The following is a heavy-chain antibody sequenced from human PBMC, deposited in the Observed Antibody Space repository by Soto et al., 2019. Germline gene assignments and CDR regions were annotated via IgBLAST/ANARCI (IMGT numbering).Heavy chain of an antibody. V-gene: IGHV4-61*01. D-gene: IGHD2-21*01. CDR3: ARAIFRNWFDP. J-gene: IGHJ5*02. CDR1: GGSVSSGSYY. CDR2: IYYSGST. Sequence: SESLSLTCTVSGGSVSSGSYYWSWIRQPPGKGLEWIGYIYYSGSTNYNPSLKSRVTISVDTSKNQFSLKLSSVTAADTAVYYCARAIFRNWFDPWGQGTLVTVSS.